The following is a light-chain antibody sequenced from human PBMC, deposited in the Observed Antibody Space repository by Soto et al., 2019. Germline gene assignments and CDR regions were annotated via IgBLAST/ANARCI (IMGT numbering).Light chain of an antibody. Sequence: EIQMTQSPAILSVSPGEAASLSCRASENVRTKVGWYQQKAGEAPRILIYGESTRATSGPDRFSGSGSGAQFTLTISRRQSEDSAVYFCQQNNRWSHITFGQGTRLEI. V-gene: IGKV3-15*01. CDR2: GES. J-gene: IGKJ5*01. CDR1: ENVRTK. CDR3: QQNNRWSHIT.